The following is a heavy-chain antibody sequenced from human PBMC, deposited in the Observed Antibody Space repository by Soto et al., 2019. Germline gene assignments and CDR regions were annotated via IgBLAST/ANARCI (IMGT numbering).Heavy chain of an antibody. CDR2: ISSTSFTI. Sequence: GGSLRLSCAASGFRFSTHDMDWLRQAPGKGPEWIAHISSTSFTIYYADSVKGRFTISRDNARNSLYLEMNSLRDEDTAVYYCARDRCYDGTCYSASDSWGQGTLVTVS. CDR1: GFRFSTHD. J-gene: IGHJ5*01. D-gene: IGHD2-15*01. CDR3: ARDRCYDGTCYSASDS. V-gene: IGHV3-48*02.